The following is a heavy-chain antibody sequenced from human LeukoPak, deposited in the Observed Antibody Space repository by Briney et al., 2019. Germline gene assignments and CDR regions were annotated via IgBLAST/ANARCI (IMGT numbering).Heavy chain of an antibody. CDR1: GFTFSAFW. CDR3: AKGGSSSSSLYYYYMDV. V-gene: IGHV3-7*01. J-gene: IGHJ6*03. CDR2: IKQDGSET. D-gene: IGHD6-6*01. Sequence: GGSLRLSCAASGFTFSAFWMGWVRQAPGKGLEWVANIKQDGSETYYVHSVKGRFTISRDNAKNSLYLQMNSLRAEDTAVYYCAKGGSSSSSLYYYYMDVWGKGTTVTVSS.